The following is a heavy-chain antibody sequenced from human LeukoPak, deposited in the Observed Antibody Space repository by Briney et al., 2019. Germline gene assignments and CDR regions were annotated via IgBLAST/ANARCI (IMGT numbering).Heavy chain of an antibody. V-gene: IGHV3-23*01. CDR3: AKHLTGGWFGEY. CDR2: ISGSGDNT. CDR1: GXTFDTYA. J-gene: IGHJ4*02. Sequence: PGGSLRLSCAASGXTFDTYAMTWVRQVPGKGLEWVSSISGSGDNTHYADSVRGRFTVSRDNSKNTLYLQMNSLRAEDTAVYYCAKHLTGGWFGEYWGQGTLVTVSS. D-gene: IGHD3-9*01.